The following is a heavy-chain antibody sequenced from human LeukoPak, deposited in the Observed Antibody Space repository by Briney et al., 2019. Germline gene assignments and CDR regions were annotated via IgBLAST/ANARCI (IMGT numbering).Heavy chain of an antibody. V-gene: IGHV4-30-2*01. CDR3: ARGSERAWSPPDY. J-gene: IGHJ4*02. CDR2: IYQSGST. CDR1: GGSISSGGYS. D-gene: IGHD2-15*01. Sequence: TLSLTCAVSGGSISSGGYSWSWLRQPPGKGLEWVGYIYQSGSTYYNPSLRSRVTISVDRSKNQFSLKLSSVTAADTAVYYCARGSERAWSPPDYWGQGTLVTVSS.